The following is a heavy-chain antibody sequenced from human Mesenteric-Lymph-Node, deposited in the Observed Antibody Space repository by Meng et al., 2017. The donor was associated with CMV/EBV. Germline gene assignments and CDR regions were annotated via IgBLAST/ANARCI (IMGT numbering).Heavy chain of an antibody. CDR3: AKDDCTRISCRYYFDY. CDR1: GFTFSSAW. Sequence: GESLKISCAASGFTFSSAWMSWVRQAPGKGLEWVAFIRYDGRSDHYEDSVKGRFTISRDNSKDTLYLQMNSLRAEDTAMYYCAKDDCTRISCRYYFDYWGQGTPVTVSS. V-gene: IGHV3-30*02. CDR2: IRYDGRSD. J-gene: IGHJ4*02. D-gene: IGHD2-2*01.